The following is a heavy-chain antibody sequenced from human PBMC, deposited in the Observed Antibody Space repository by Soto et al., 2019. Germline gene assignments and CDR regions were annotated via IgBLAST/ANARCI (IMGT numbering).Heavy chain of an antibody. Sequence: QVQLQESGPGLVKPSETLSLTCTVSGGSISTYYWSWIRQPPGKGLAWLGYIYYSGSTKNNPSLKSRVTISVDTSKNQSALKLSSVTAADTAVYYCAGGRVDWLLGGGFDYWGQGTLVTVSS. D-gene: IGHD3-9*01. V-gene: IGHV4-59*01. CDR3: AGGRVDWLLGGGFDY. J-gene: IGHJ4*02. CDR2: IYYSGST. CDR1: GGSISTYY.